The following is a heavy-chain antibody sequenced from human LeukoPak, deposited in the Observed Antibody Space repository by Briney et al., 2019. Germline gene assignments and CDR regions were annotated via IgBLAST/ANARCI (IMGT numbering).Heavy chain of an antibody. J-gene: IGHJ5*02. D-gene: IGHD4-17*01. CDR2: IIPIFGTA. V-gene: IGHV1-69*05. Sequence: RASVKVSCKASGGTFSSYAISWVRQAPGQGLEWMGGIIPIFGTANYAQKFQGRVTITTDESTSTAYMELSSLRSEDTAVYYCATSPETTDWFDPWSQGTLVTVSS. CDR1: GGTFSSYA. CDR3: ATSPETTDWFDP.